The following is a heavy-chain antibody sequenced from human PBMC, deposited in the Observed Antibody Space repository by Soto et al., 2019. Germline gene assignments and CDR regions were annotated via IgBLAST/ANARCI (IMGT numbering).Heavy chain of an antibody. D-gene: IGHD3-22*01. J-gene: IGHJ6*02. CDR1: GFTFSSYA. CDR3: AKDLPMIVVGTPGGMDV. CDR2: ISGSGGST. Sequence: EVQLWESGGGLVQPGGSLRLSCAASGFTFSSYAMSWVRQAPGTGLEWVAAISGSGGSTYYAESVKGRFTISRDNSKNTLYLQMNSLRAEDTAVYYCAKDLPMIVVGTPGGMDVWGQGPTVTVSS. V-gene: IGHV3-23*01.